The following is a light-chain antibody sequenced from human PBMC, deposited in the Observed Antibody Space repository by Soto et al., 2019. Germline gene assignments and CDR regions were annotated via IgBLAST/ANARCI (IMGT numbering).Light chain of an antibody. Sequence: EIVLTQAPATLSLSPGERSTLSCRASQSVSSYLAWYQQKPGQAPRLXXYDASNRATGIPARFSGSGSGTDFTLTIRSLEPEDFAVYYCQQRSNWPPWTFGQGTKVDIK. CDR2: DAS. V-gene: IGKV3-11*01. J-gene: IGKJ1*01. CDR3: QQRSNWPPWT. CDR1: QSVSSY.